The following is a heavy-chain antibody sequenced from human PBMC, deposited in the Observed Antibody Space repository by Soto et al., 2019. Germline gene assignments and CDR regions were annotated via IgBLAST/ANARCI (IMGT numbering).Heavy chain of an antibody. Sequence: GGSLRLSCAASGFTFSSYGMHWVRQAPGKGLEWVAVISYDGSNKYYADSVKGRFTISRDNSKNTLYLQMNSLRAEDTAVYYCAKDRAQWLSYYYYYGMEVWGQGTTVTVSS. V-gene: IGHV3-30*18. D-gene: IGHD6-19*01. J-gene: IGHJ6*02. CDR2: ISYDGSNK. CDR3: AKDRAQWLSYYYYYGMEV. CDR1: GFTFSSYG.